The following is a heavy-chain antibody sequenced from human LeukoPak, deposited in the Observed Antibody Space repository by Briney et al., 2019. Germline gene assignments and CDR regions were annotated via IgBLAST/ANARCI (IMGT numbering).Heavy chain of an antibody. CDR3: ATMGSSRDFDY. Sequence: GESLEISCKGSGYRFTSYWIAWVRQMPGKGLEGMGILYPGDSDTRYSPSFQGQVTISADKSITTAYLEWSSLKASDTAMYYCATMGSSRDFDYWGQGTLVTVSS. CDR1: GYRFTSYW. V-gene: IGHV5-51*01. J-gene: IGHJ4*02. CDR2: LYPGDSDT. D-gene: IGHD6-6*01.